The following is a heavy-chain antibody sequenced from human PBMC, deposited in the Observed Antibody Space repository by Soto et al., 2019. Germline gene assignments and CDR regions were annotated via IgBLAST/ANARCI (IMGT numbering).Heavy chain of an antibody. CDR1: GGTFSSYA. CDR3: ARDSLPLSYYYGMDV. V-gene: IGHV1-69*13. CDR2: IIPIFGTA. Sequence: SVKVACKASGGTFSSYAISWVRQAPGEGLEWMGGIIPIFGTANYAQKFQGRVTITADESTITAYMELSSLRSEDTAVYYCARDSLPLSYYYGMDVWGQGTTVAVSS. J-gene: IGHJ6*02. D-gene: IGHD3-16*02.